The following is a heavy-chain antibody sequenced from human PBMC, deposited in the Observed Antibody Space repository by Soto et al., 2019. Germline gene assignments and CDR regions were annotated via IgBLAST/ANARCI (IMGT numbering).Heavy chain of an antibody. CDR1: GFTFSSYS. Sequence: EVQLVESGGGLVKPGGSLRLSCAASGFTFSSYSMNWVRQAPGKGLEWVSSISSSSSYIYYADSVKGRFTISRDNAKNSLYLQMNGLRAEDTAVYYCARDTAGVAGTIPNNWFDPWGQGTLVTVSS. CDR2: ISSSSSYI. CDR3: ARDTAGVAGTIPNNWFDP. D-gene: IGHD6-19*01. J-gene: IGHJ5*02. V-gene: IGHV3-21*01.